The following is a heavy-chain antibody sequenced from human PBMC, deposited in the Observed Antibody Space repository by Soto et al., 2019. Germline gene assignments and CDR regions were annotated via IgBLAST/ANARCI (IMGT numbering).Heavy chain of an antibody. Sequence: QVQLVESGGGVVQPGRSLRLSCAASGFTFSSYAMHWVRQAPGKGLEWVAVISYDGSNKYYADSVKGRFTISRDNSKNTLYLQMNSLRAEDTAVYYCARDSGDYYDSSSPGYWGQGTLVTVSS. CDR3: ARDSGDYYDSSSPGY. V-gene: IGHV3-30-3*01. J-gene: IGHJ4*02. D-gene: IGHD3-22*01. CDR1: GFTFSSYA. CDR2: ISYDGSNK.